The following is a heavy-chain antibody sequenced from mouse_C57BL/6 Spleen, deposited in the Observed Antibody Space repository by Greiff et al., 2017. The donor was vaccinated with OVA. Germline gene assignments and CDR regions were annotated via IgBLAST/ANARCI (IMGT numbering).Heavy chain of an antibody. J-gene: IGHJ3*01. Sequence: EVKLQQSGPELVKPGASVKISCKASGYTFTDYYMNWVKQSHGKSLEWIGDINPNNGGTSYNQKFKGKATLTVDTSSSTAYMELRSLTTVDSAVYYSARFPIYSHTGTWFAYWGQGTLVTVSA. CDR1: GYTFTDYY. CDR3: ARFPIYSHTGTWFAY. CDR2: INPNNGGT. D-gene: IGHD1-3*01. V-gene: IGHV1-26*01.